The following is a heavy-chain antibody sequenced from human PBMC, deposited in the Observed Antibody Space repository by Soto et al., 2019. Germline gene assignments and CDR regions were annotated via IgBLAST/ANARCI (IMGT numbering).Heavy chain of an antibody. Sequence: EVQLVESGGGLVKPGGSLRLSCAASGFTFSSYSMNWVRQAPGKGLEWVSSISSSSYIYYADSVKGRFTISRDNAKNSLYLQMNSLRAEDTAVYYCARDQRHDYGDYAWYFDLWGRGTLVTVSS. CDR1: GFTFSSYS. J-gene: IGHJ2*01. CDR3: ARDQRHDYGDYAWYFDL. CDR2: ISSSSYI. D-gene: IGHD4-17*01. V-gene: IGHV3-21*01.